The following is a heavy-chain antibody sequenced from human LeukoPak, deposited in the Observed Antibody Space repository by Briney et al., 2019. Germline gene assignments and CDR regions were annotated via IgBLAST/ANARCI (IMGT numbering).Heavy chain of an antibody. CDR2: IYSGGSP. CDR1: GFTFSTNY. J-gene: IGHJ4*02. D-gene: IGHD3-22*01. Sequence: GGSLRLSCAASGFTFSTNYMSWVRQAPGKGLEWVSVIYSGGSPYYADSVKGRFTISRDNCKNTLYLQMNSLRAEDTAVYYCARDLNYYDSSGYGHWGQGTLVTVSS. CDR3: ARDLNYYDSSGYGH. V-gene: IGHV3-53*01.